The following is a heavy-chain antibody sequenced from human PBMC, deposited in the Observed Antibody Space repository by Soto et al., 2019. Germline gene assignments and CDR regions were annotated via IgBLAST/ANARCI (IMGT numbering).Heavy chain of an antibody. D-gene: IGHD6-13*01. Sequence: QVQLQESGPGLVKPSGTLSLTCAVSGGSISSSNWWSWVRQPPGKGLEWIGEIYHSGSTNYNPSLKSRVNISVDKSKNQFSLKLSSVTAADTAVYYCARDRAIGRSWPRGKGWFDPWGQGTLVTVSS. V-gene: IGHV4-4*02. CDR2: IYHSGST. J-gene: IGHJ5*02. CDR3: ARDRAIGRSWPRGKGWFDP. CDR1: GGSISSSNW.